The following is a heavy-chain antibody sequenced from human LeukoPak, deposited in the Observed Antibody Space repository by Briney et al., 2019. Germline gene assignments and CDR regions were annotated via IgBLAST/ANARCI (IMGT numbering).Heavy chain of an antibody. V-gene: IGHV3-30-3*01. J-gene: IGHJ4*02. CDR3: AREAGTGTTDFDY. Sequence: GGSLRLSCAASGFTFSSYAMHWVRQAPGKGLEWVAVISDDGSRKYYTDSVKGRFTISRDNSKNTLCLQMNSLRAEGTAVYYCAREAGTGTTDFDYWGQGTQVTVSS. CDR2: ISDDGSRK. CDR1: GFTFSSYA. D-gene: IGHD1-7*01.